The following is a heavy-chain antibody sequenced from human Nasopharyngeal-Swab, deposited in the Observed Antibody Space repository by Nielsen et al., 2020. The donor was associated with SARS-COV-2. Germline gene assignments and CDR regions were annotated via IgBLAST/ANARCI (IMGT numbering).Heavy chain of an antibody. D-gene: IGHD1-1*01. Sequence: ASVKVSCKASGYTFTSNVLNWVRQAPGQRPEYIGWISTKTGAPTYAQAFTGRFVISLDTSVSTTYLQISSLKADDTAVYYCAREKQEYANIWIDYWGQGTKVIVSS. CDR1: GYTFTSNV. CDR2: ISTKTGAP. CDR3: AREKQEYANIWIDY. V-gene: IGHV7-4-1*02. J-gene: IGHJ4*02.